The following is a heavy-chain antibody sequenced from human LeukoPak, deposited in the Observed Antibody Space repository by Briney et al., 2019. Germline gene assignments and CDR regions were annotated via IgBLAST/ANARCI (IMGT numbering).Heavy chain of an antibody. D-gene: IGHD2-21*01. J-gene: IGHJ4*02. Sequence: GESRTLAWPAAAFSLGTYSMNWVRRPPGEGRDWVSSISSISKYTFYADSRRGRFTISRDNAKNSLFLQMTSVTAEDMAAYFSAREGIAVSGSDLWGQGTLVTVSS. CDR3: AREGIAVSGSDL. CDR1: AFSLGTYS. V-gene: IGHV3-21*01. CDR2: ISSISKYT.